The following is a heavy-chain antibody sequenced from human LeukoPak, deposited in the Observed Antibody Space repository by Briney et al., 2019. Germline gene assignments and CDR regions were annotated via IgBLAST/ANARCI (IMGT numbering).Heavy chain of an antibody. J-gene: IGHJ4*02. CDR2: ISGSGGST. V-gene: IGHV3-23*01. D-gene: IGHD3-22*01. Sequence: GGSLRLSCAASGFTFSSYAISWVRQAPGKGLEWVSAISGSGGSTYYADSVKGRFTISRDNSKNTLYLQMNSLRAEDTAVYYCAKIQYYYDSSGYHDYWGQGTLVTVSS. CDR1: GFTFSSYA. CDR3: AKIQYYYDSSGYHDY.